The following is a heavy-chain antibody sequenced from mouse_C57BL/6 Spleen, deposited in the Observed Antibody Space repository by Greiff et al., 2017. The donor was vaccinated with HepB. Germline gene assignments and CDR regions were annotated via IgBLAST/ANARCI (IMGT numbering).Heavy chain of an antibody. CDR3: ARPLTTVVATRVAY. CDR1: GYTFTSYT. V-gene: IGHV1-4*01. Sequence: VQLQQSGAELARPGASVKMSCKASGYTFTSYTMHWVKQRPGQGLEWIGYINPSSGYTKYNQKFKDKATLTADKSSSTAYMQLSSLTSEDSAVYYCARPLTTVVATRVAYWGQGTLVTVSA. D-gene: IGHD1-1*01. CDR2: INPSSGYT. J-gene: IGHJ3*01.